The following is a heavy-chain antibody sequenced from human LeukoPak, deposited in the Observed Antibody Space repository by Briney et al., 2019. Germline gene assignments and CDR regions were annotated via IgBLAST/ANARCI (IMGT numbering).Heavy chain of an antibody. D-gene: IGHD2-21*02. CDR2: ITPILGIA. J-gene: IGHJ6*02. Sequence: ASVKVSCKASGGTFSSYAISWVRQAPGQGLEWMGRITPILGIANYAQKFQGGVTITADKSTSTAYMELSSLRSEDTAVYYCARDETLNIVVVTANYYYGMDVWGQGTTVTVSS. CDR1: GGTFSSYA. V-gene: IGHV1-69*04. CDR3: ARDETLNIVVVTANYYYGMDV.